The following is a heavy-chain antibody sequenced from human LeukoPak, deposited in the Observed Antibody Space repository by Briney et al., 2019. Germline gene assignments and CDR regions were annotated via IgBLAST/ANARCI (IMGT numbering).Heavy chain of an antibody. CDR1: GGSISSYY. V-gene: IGHV4-59*01. CDR3: ARAPAFAYCGGDCYLDY. CDR2: IYYSGST. J-gene: IGHJ4*02. Sequence: SETLSLTCTVSGGSISSYYWSWIRQPPGKGLEWIGYIYYSGSTNYNPSLKSRVTISVDRSKNQFSLKLSSVTAADTAVYYCARAPAFAYCGGDCYLDYWGQGTLVTVSS. D-gene: IGHD2-21*01.